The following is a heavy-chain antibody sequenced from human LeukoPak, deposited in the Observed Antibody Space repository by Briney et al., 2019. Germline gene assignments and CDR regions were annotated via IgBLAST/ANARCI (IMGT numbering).Heavy chain of an antibody. CDR3: ARGFYGSGSYSSPGFHAFDI. Sequence: SETLSLTCTVSGGSISSSSYYWGWIRQPPGKGLEWIGSIYYSGSTYYNPSLKSRVTISVDKSKNQFSLKLSSVTAADTAVYYCARGFYGSGSYSSPGFHAFDIWGQGTMVTVSS. V-gene: IGHV4-39*07. D-gene: IGHD3-10*01. CDR1: GGSISSSSYY. CDR2: IYYSGST. J-gene: IGHJ3*02.